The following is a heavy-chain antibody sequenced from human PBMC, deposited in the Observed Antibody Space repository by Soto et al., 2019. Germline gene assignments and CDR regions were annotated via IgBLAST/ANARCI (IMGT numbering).Heavy chain of an antibody. CDR3: AKGGSSGWYIDS. D-gene: IGHD6-19*01. V-gene: IGHV1-3*01. CDR2: INAGNGNT. CDR1: GYAFTYYP. Sequence: QVQLVQSGAEVKKPGASVTLSCKASGYAFTYYPMHWVRQAPGQRLEWMGWINAGNGNTQYSQKFQGRVTLTRDTSASTVYMELSTLQSEDTALDYCAKGGSSGWYIDSWGQGTLVTVSS. J-gene: IGHJ4*02.